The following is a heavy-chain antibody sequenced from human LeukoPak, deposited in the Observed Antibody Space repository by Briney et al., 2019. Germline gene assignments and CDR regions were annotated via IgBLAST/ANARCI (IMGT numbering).Heavy chain of an antibody. V-gene: IGHV3-23*01. J-gene: IGHJ4*02. CDR3: AKVLDYGDYGGFDY. CDR1: GFTFSSYA. Sequence: GGSLRLSCAASGFTFSSYAMSWVRQAPGKGLEWVSAISGSGGSTYYADSVKGRFTISRDNSKNTLFLQMNSLRAEDTAVYYCAKVLDYGDYGGFDYWGQGTLVTVSS. CDR2: ISGSGGST. D-gene: IGHD4-17*01.